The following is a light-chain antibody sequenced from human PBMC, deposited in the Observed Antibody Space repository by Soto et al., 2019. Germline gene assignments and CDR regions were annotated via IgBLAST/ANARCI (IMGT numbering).Light chain of an antibody. J-gene: IGKJ1*01. CDR1: QAVSTW. CDR3: QQYNSYST. Sequence: DIQMTQSPSFVSASVGDTVTITCRASQAVSTWLAWYQQKPGDAPKLLIYAASTLQSGVPSRFSGSGSGTDFTLTIRNLQPEDFATYYCQQYNSYSTFGQGTKVEIK. CDR2: AAS. V-gene: IGKV1-12*01.